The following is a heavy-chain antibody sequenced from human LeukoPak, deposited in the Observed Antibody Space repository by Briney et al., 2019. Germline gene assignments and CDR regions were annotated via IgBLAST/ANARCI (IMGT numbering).Heavy chain of an antibody. J-gene: IGHJ4*02. D-gene: IGHD6-6*01. Sequence: QTGGSLRLSCAASGFTVSSNYMSWVRQAPGKGLEWVAHIKEDGSEKSYVDSVKGRFTISRDNAKNSLYLQMNSLRAEDTAVYYCARVVVYFDYWGQGTLVTVSS. CDR3: ARVVVYFDY. CDR2: IKEDGSEK. CDR1: GFTVSSNY. V-gene: IGHV3-7*04.